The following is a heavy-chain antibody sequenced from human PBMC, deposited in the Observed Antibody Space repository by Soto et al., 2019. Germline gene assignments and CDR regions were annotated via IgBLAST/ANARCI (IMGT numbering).Heavy chain of an antibody. J-gene: IGHJ4*02. CDR2: IGVSSDA. CDR1: GFTFSSYA. V-gene: IGHV3-23*01. CDR3: AKNYFFDS. Sequence: GGSLRLSCAASGFTFSSYAMSWARQAPGKGLEWISSIGVSSDAYYADSVKGRFTISRDNSRNTLYLQMNSLRAEDTALYYCAKNYFFDSWGQGTLVTVSS.